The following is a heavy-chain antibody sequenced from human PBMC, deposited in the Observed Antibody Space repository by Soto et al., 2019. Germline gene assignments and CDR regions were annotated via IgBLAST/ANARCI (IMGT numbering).Heavy chain of an antibody. Sequence: SETLSLTCTVSGGSISSYYWSWIRQPPGKGLEWIGYIYYSGSTNYNPSLKSRVTISVDTSKNQFSLKLSSVTAADTAVYYCARESIAAAGTDYYYYYMDVWGKRTTVTVSS. D-gene: IGHD6-13*01. CDR1: GGSISSYY. J-gene: IGHJ6*03. V-gene: IGHV4-59*01. CDR3: ARESIAAAGTDYYYYYMDV. CDR2: IYYSGST.